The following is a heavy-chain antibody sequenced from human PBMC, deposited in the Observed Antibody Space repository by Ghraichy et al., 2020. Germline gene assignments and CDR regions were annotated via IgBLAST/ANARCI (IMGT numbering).Heavy chain of an antibody. D-gene: IGHD3-3*01. V-gene: IGHV4-34*01. CDR1: GGSFSGYY. Sequence: ESLNISCAVYGGSFSGYYWSWIRQPPGKGLEWIGEINHSGSTNYNPSLKSRVTISVDTSKNQFSLKLSSVTAADTAVYYCARYGAYYDFWSGYKNYYGMDVWGQGTTVTVSS. J-gene: IGHJ6*02. CDR2: INHSGST. CDR3: ARYGAYYDFWSGYKNYYGMDV.